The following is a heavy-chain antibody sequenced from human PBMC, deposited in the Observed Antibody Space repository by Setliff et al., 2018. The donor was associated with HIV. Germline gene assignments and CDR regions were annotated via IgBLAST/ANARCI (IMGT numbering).Heavy chain of an antibody. CDR3: ARRRDGYNSAPWRNDY. J-gene: IGHJ4*02. CDR1: GGSISSYY. D-gene: IGHD5-12*01. V-gene: IGHV4-4*08. Sequence: PSETLSLTCTGSGGSISSYYWSWIRQPPGKGLEWIGRIYTSGSTNYNPSLKSRVTISVDTSKNQFSLKLSSVTAADTAVYYCARRRDGYNSAPWRNDYWGQGTLVTVSS. CDR2: IYTSGST.